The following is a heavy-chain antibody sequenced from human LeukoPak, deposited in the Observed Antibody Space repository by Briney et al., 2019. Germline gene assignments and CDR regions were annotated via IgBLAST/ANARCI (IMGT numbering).Heavy chain of an antibody. D-gene: IGHD5-12*01. CDR2: MNPNSGNT. CDR1: GYTFTSYD. Sequence: VASVKVSCKASGYTFTSYDINWVRQATGQGLEWMGWMNPNSGNTGYAQKFQGRVTMTRNTSISTAYMELSSLRAEDTAVYYCARDGRYSDHDWDINDAFDIWGQGTTVTVSS. V-gene: IGHV1-8*01. J-gene: IGHJ3*02. CDR3: ARDGRYSDHDWDINDAFDI.